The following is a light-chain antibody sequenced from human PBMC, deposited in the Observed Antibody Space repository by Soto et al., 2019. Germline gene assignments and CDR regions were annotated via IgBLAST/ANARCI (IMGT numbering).Light chain of an antibody. V-gene: IGKV3-11*01. CDR2: AAS. CDR1: QSVDSTY. CDR3: QQRNNWPPVT. Sequence: EIVLTQSPGTLSLSPGERATLSCRASQSVDSTYLAWYQQKPGQAPRLLIYAASNRATGIPARFSGSGSGTDFTLTISSLEPEDFAVYYCQQRNNWPPVTFGGGTKVEIK. J-gene: IGKJ4*01.